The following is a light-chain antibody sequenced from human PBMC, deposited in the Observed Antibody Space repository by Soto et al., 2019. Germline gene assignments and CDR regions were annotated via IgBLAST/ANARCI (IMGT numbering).Light chain of an antibody. CDR3: HQYDLRPLT. V-gene: IGKV4-1*01. CDR1: QRVLYSSNNKNY. J-gene: IGKJ1*01. Sequence: DIVMTQSPDSLAVSLGERATINCKSSQRVLYSSNNKNYLAWYQQKPGQPPKLLIYWASTRESGVPDRFRGSGSGTYFTLTISSLQAEDVAVYYCHQYDLRPLTFGQGTKVEIK. CDR2: WAS.